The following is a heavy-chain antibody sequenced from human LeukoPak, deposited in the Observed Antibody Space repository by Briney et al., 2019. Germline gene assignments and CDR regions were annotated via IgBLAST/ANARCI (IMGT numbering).Heavy chain of an antibody. J-gene: IGHJ4*02. CDR3: ARWDSSSWAVDY. CDR2: INHSGST. D-gene: IGHD6-13*01. CDR1: GGSFSGYY. Sequence: PSETLSLTCAVYGGSFSGYYWSWIRQPPGKGLEWIGEINHSGSTNYNPSLKSRVTISVDKSKNQISLRLTSVTAADTAVYYCARWDSSSWAVDYWGQGTLVTVSS. V-gene: IGHV4-34*01.